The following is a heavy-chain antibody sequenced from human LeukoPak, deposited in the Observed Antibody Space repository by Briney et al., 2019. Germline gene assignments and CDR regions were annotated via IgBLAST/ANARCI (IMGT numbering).Heavy chain of an antibody. Sequence: GGTLRLSCAASEYTFSSYGMSWVRQAPGQGLEWVSCISGSSTYTYYAESVKGRFTISTDNSTNTLYLQMSSLRAEDTAVYYCSKVWYYDYGWGPRDYWGQGTLVTVSS. J-gene: IGHJ4*02. CDR3: SKVWYYDYGWGPRDY. D-gene: IGHD3-16*01. CDR1: EYTFSSYG. CDR2: ISGSSTYT. V-gene: IGHV3-23*01.